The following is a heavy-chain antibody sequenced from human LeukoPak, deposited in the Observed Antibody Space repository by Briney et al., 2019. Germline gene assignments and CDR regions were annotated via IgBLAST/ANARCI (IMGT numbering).Heavy chain of an antibody. V-gene: IGHV1-8*01. J-gene: IGHJ4*02. CDR1: GYTFTSYD. D-gene: IGHD3-9*01. Sequence: ASVKVSCKASGYTFTSYDINWVRQATGQGLDWMGWMNPNSGNTGYAQKFQGRVTMTRNTSISTAYMELSSLRSEDTAVYYCARGQKLRYFDWLLSSYYFDYWGQGTLVTVSS. CDR3: ARGQKLRYFDWLLSSYYFDY. CDR2: MNPNSGNT.